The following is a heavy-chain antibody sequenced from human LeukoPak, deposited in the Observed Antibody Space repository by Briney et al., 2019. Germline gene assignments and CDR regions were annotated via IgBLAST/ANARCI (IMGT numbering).Heavy chain of an antibody. V-gene: IGHV3-21*01. CDR2: ISSSSSYI. CDR1: GFTFSSYS. CDR3: ARDPSYCSSTNCYVGSPLYYYYPMDV. J-gene: IGHJ6*02. D-gene: IGHD2-2*01. Sequence: PGGSLRLSCAASGFTFSSYSVNWVRQAPGKGLEWVSSISSSSSYIYYADSVKGRFTISRDNAKNSLYLQMNSLRAEDTAVYYCARDPSYCSSTNCYVGSPLYYYYPMDVWGQGTTVTVSS.